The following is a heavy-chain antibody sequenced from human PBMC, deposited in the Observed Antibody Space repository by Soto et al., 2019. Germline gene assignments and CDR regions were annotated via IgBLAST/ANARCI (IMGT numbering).Heavy chain of an antibody. CDR2: IYYSGST. CDR1: GDSISSYY. Sequence: SETLSLTYTVSGDSISSYYWSWIRQPPGKGLEWIGYIYYSGSTKYDPSLKSRVTISINTSKNQFSLQLSSVTAADTAVYYCARGAYCGTDCFHYFDYWGQETLVTVSS. J-gene: IGHJ4*02. V-gene: IGHV4-59*01. CDR3: ARGAYCGTDCFHYFDY. D-gene: IGHD2-21*02.